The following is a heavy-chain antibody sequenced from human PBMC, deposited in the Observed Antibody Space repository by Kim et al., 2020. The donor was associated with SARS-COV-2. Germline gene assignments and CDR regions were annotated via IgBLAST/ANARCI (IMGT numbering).Heavy chain of an antibody. D-gene: IGHD3-10*01. J-gene: IGHJ4*02. CDR3: AKEKELLWFGELFFDY. V-gene: IGHV3-23*01. Sequence: SVKGRFTISRDNSKNTLYLQMNSLRAEDTAVYYCAKEKELLWFGELFFDYWGQGTLVTVSS.